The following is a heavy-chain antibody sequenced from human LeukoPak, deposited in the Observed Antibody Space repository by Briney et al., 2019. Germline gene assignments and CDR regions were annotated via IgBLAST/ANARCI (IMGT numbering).Heavy chain of an antibody. D-gene: IGHD6-13*01. CDR2: ISYDGSNK. CDR3: AKYPSPIAAAATRGYFDY. Sequence: GGSLRLSCAASGFTFSSYGMHWVRQAPGKGLEWVAVISYDGSNKYYADSVKGRFTISRDNSKNTLYLQMNSLRAEDTAVYYCAKYPSPIAAAATRGYFDYWGQETLVTLSS. V-gene: IGHV3-30*18. CDR1: GFTFSSYG. J-gene: IGHJ4*02.